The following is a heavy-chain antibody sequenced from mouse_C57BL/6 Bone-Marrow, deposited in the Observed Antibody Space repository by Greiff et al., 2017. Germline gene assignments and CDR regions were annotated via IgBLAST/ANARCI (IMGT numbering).Heavy chain of an antibody. V-gene: IGHV1-69*01. CDR3: ARENDGYYVAY. CDR1: GYTFTSYW. J-gene: IGHJ3*01. Sequence: QVQLQQPGAELVMPGASVKLSCKASGYTFTSYWMHWVKQRPGQGLEWIGEIDPSASYTNYNQKFKGKSTLTVDKSSSTAYMQLSSLTSEDSAVYYCARENDGYYVAYWGQGTLVTVSA. D-gene: IGHD2-3*01. CDR2: IDPSASYT.